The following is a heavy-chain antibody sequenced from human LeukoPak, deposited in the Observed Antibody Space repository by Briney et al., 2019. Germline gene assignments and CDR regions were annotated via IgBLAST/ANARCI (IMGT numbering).Heavy chain of an antibody. CDR1: GFTVSGNY. CDR3: ARDQFSFGPFAY. V-gene: IGHV3-53*01. D-gene: IGHD3/OR15-3a*01. J-gene: IGHJ4*02. CDR2: IYRGGST. Sequence: PGGSLRLSCAASGFTVSGNYLSWVRQAPGKGLEWVAVIYRGGSTYYAHSVKGRFTISGDSSKNKLYLKMNTVSAEDTAVYYCARDQFSFGPFAYSGQGTLVTVSS.